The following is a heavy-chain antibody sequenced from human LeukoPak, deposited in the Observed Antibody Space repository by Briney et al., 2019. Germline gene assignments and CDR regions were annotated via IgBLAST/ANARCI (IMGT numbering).Heavy chain of an antibody. D-gene: IGHD2-21*01. CDR1: GFTFSSYT. J-gene: IGHJ6*02. CDR2: ISSTSSTI. CDR3: ARGHTGMDV. Sequence: GGSLRLSCAASGFTFSSYTMNWVRQAPGKGLEWVSYISSTSSTIYYADSVKGRFTISRDNAKNSLYLQMNSQRDEDTAVYYCARGHTGMDVWGQGTSVTVSS. V-gene: IGHV3-48*02.